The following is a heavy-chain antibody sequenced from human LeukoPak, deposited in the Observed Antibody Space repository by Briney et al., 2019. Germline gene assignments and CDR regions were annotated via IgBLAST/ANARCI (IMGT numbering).Heavy chain of an antibody. CDR1: GGSISSGGYS. D-gene: IGHD3-22*01. J-gene: IGHJ3*02. CDR3: AREGYYDSGGYRMVGAFDI. Sequence: SQTLSLTCAVSGGSISSGGYSWSWIRQPPGEGLEWIGYIYHSGSTYYNPSLKSRVTISVDRSKNQFSLKLSSVTAADTAVYYCAREGYYDSGGYRMVGAFDIWGQGTMVTVSS. CDR2: IYHSGST. V-gene: IGHV4-30-2*01.